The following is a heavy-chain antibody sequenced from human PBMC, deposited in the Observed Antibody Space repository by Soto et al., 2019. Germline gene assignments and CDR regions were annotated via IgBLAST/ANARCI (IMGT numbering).Heavy chain of an antibody. CDR2: IKQDGSEK. CDR3: ADSGSYTDV. J-gene: IGHJ6*03. D-gene: IGHD3-22*01. V-gene: IGHV3-7*01. Sequence: EVQLVESGGGLVQPGGSPRLSCAASGFTFTTYWMTWVRQAPGKGLEWVANIKQDGSEKYYVDSVKGRFTISRDNAKNSLYLQMNSLRAEDTAVYYCADSGSYTDVWGKGTTVIVSS. CDR1: GFTFTTYW.